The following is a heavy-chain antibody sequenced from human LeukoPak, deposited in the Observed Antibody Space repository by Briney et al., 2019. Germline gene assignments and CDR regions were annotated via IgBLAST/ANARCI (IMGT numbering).Heavy chain of an antibody. D-gene: IGHD6-13*01. V-gene: IGHV3-21*01. Sequence: PGGSLRLSCAASGFTFSSYSMNWVRQAPGKGLEWVSSISSSSNHVFYTDSVKGRITISRDNAKNSLYLQINSLRDEDTAVYYCARDPRGAAGAYGMDVWGQGTTVTVSS. CDR1: GFTFSSYS. CDR2: ISSSSNHV. J-gene: IGHJ6*02. CDR3: ARDPRGAAGAYGMDV.